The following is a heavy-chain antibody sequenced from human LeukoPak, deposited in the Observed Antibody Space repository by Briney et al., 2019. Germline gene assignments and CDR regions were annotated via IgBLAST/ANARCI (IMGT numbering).Heavy chain of an antibody. CDR1: GFTFSSYA. CDR3: AKGGGSGSYSRIDY. D-gene: IGHD3-10*01. V-gene: IGHV3-23*01. CDR2: ISGSGGRT. Sequence: GGSLRLSCAASGFTFSSYAMSWVRQAPGKGLERVSSISGSGGRTYYADSAKGRSTISRDNSKNTLYLQMNTLRVDDTAVYYFAKGGGSGSYSRIDYWGQGTLVTVSS. J-gene: IGHJ4*02.